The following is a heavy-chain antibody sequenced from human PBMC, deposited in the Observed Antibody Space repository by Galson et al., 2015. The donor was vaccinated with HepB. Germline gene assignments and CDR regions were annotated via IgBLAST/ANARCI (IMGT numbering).Heavy chain of an antibody. CDR2: ISSNGIGT. V-gene: IGHV3-64D*06. Sequence: SLRLSCAASGFTFSSYAIHWVRQAPGKGLEYVSAISSNGIGTYYADSVKGRFTISRDNSRNTLYLQMSSLRAEDTAVYYCVKDERGSGSYYGTHTGYAFDVWGQGTMVTVSS. CDR3: VKDERGSGSYYGTHTGYAFDV. D-gene: IGHD3-10*01. CDR1: GFTFSSYA. J-gene: IGHJ3*01.